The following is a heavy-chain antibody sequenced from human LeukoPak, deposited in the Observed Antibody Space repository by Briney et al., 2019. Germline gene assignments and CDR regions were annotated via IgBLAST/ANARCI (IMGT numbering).Heavy chain of an antibody. D-gene: IGHD6-19*01. CDR2: ISSSGSTI. J-gene: IGHJ6*03. CDR3: ARDSAPYSSGWYMYYYYYMDV. Sequence: GGSLRLSCAASGFTFSDYYMSWIRQAPGKGLEWVSYISSSGSTIYYTDSVKGRFTISRDNAKNSLYLQMNSLRAEDTAVYYCARDSAPYSSGWYMYYYYYMDVWGKGTTVTVSS. V-gene: IGHV3-11*01. CDR1: GFTFSDYY.